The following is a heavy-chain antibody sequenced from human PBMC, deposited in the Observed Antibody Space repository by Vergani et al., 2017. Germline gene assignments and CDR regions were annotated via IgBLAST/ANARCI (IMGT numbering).Heavy chain of an antibody. CDR3: ARHRARSYQLPENFDY. J-gene: IGHJ4*02. Sequence: QVQLQESGPGLVKPSETLSLTCAVSGSSISSGYCWGWVRQPPGKGLEWIGSINHSGSTYYNPSLKSRVTISVDTSKTQFSLKLRSVTAADTAGYYCARHRARSYQLPENFDYWGQGTLVTVSS. CDR1: GSSISSGYC. CDR2: INHSGST. D-gene: IGHD2-2*01. V-gene: IGHV4-38-2*01.